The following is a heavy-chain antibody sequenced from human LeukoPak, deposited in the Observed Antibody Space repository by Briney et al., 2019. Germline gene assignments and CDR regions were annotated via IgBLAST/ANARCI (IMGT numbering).Heavy chain of an antibody. Sequence: GGSLRLSCAASGFNFISYWMSWVRQAPGKGLELVANIKQDGSAKNYVDSVKGRFTISRDNAKKSLYLQLNSLRAEDTAVYYCAGCAGNSCYFDYWGQGTLVIVSS. J-gene: IGHJ4*02. CDR3: AGCAGNSCYFDY. V-gene: IGHV3-7*01. D-gene: IGHD1-1*01. CDR2: IKQDGSAK. CDR1: GFNFISYW.